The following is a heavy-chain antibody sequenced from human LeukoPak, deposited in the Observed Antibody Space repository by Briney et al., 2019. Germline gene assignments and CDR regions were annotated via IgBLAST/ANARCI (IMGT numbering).Heavy chain of an antibody. CDR2: IYYSGST. CDR1: GGSISSSSYY. Sequence: PSETLSLTCTVSGGSISSSSYYWGWIRPPPGQGLEWIGSIYYSGSTYYNPSLKSRVSISIDTSKNQFSLKLTSLRAADTAVYYCAREGPIQFLEQIDFWGQGSLVTVSS. J-gene: IGHJ4*02. D-gene: IGHD3-3*01. V-gene: IGHV4-39*07. CDR3: AREGPIQFLEQIDF.